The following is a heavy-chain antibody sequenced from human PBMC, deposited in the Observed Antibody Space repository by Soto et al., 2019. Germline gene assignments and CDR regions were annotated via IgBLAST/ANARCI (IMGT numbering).Heavy chain of an antibody. CDR2: IIPILGTA. V-gene: IGHV1-69*01. CDR3: ARPYDSSDYYGGGMDV. D-gene: IGHD3-22*01. J-gene: IGHJ6*02. Sequence: QVQLVQSGAEVKKPGSSVKVSCKASGGTFNNNAISWVRQAPGQGLEWMGGIIPILGTANYAQKFRGSVTITADESTSTGYMDLSSLRSEDTAVYYCARPYDSSDYYGGGMDVWGQGTTVTVSS. CDR1: GGTFNNNA.